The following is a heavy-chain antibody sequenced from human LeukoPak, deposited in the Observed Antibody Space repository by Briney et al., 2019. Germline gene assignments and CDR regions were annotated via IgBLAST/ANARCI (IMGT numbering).Heavy chain of an antibody. V-gene: IGHV4-61*01. CDR3: AGDRRIQLWLLPSEDYYYYGMDV. Sequence: SETLSLTCTVSGGSISSSSYYWGWIRQPPGKGLEWIGYIYYSGSTNYNPSLKSRVTISVDTSKNQFSLKLSSVTAADTAVYYCAGDRRIQLWLLPSEDYYYYGMDVWGQGTTVTVSS. CDR1: GGSISSSSYY. CDR2: IYYSGST. J-gene: IGHJ6*02. D-gene: IGHD5-18*01.